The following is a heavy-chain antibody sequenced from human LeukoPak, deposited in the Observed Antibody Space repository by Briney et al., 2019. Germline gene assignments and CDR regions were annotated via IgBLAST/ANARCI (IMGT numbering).Heavy chain of an antibody. V-gene: IGHV3-21*01. CDR1: GFTFSSST. D-gene: IGHD5-24*01. CDR3: ARDLAAWLQFLYYAMDV. Sequence: GSLRLSCAASGFTFSSSTMNWVRQAPGRGPEWVSSISSSGSYIYYADSLKGRFTISRDNAKNSLYLQMNSLRAEDTAVYYCARDLAAWLQFLYYAMDVWGQGTTVTVSS. J-gene: IGHJ6*02. CDR2: ISSSGSYI.